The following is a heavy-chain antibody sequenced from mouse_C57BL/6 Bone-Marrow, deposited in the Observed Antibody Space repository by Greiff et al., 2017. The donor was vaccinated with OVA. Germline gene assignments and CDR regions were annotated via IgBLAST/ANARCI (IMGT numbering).Heavy chain of an antibody. D-gene: IGHD1-1*01. Sequence: PIQGLEWIGNIDPSDSETHYNQKFKDKATLTVDKSSSTAYMQLSSLTSEDSAVYYCAGITTVVATSPHWYFDVWGTGTTVTVSS. J-gene: IGHJ1*03. CDR3: AGITTVVATSPHWYFDV. CDR2: IDPSDSET. V-gene: IGHV1-52*01.